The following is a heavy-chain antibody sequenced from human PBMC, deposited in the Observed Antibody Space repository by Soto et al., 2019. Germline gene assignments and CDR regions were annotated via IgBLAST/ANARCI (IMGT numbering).Heavy chain of an antibody. V-gene: IGHV6-1*01. Sequence: SQTLSLTCAISGDSVSSNSAAWNWIRQSPSRGLEWLGRTYYRSKWYNDYAVSVESRITINPDPSKNQFSLQLNSVTPEDTAIYYCARRLNYYASRSPSYGMDVWGQGTSVTVSS. CDR1: GDSVSSNSAA. J-gene: IGHJ6*02. CDR3: ARRLNYYASRSPSYGMDV. D-gene: IGHD3-10*01. CDR2: TYYRSKWYN.